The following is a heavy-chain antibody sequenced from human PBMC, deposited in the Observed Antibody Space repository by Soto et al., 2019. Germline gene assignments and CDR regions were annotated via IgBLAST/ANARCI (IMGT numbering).Heavy chain of an antibody. V-gene: IGHV4-34*01. CDR3: AGGYSSSPRQTWHSKFDY. J-gene: IGHJ4*02. CDR1: GGSFSGYY. Sequence: SETLSLTCAVYGGSFSGYYWSWIRQPPGKGLEWIGEINHSGSTNYNPSLKSRVTISVDTSKNQFSLKLSSVTAADTAVYYCAGGYSSSPRQTWHSKFDYWGQGTLVTVSS. CDR2: INHSGST. D-gene: IGHD6-13*01.